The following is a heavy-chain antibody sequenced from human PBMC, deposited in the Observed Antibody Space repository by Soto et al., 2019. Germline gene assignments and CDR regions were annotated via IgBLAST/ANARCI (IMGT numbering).Heavy chain of an antibody. V-gene: IGHV3-30*18. CDR3: AKDIITIFGVVIIDYYYYYGMDG. Sequence: PGGSLRLSCAASGFTFSSYGMHWVRQAPGKGLEWVAVISYDGSNKYYADSVKGRFTISRDNSKNTLYLQMNSLRAEDTAVYYCAKDIITIFGVVIIDYYYYYGMDGWGQGTTVTVSS. CDR1: GFTFSSYG. CDR2: ISYDGSNK. D-gene: IGHD3-3*01. J-gene: IGHJ6*02.